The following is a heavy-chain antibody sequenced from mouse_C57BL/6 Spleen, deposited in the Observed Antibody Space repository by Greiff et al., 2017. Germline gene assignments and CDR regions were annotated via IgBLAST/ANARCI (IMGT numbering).Heavy chain of an antibody. CDR1: GFNIKDYY. V-gene: IGHV14-1*01. J-gene: IGHJ2*01. CDR2: IDPEDGDT. D-gene: IGHD1-1*01. CDR3: TSPMTTVVNFDY. Sequence: VQLQQSGAELVRPGASVKLSCTASGFNIKDYYMHWVKQRPEQGLEWIGRIDPEDGDTEYAPKFQGKATMTADTSSNTAYLHLSSLTSEDTAVYYCTSPMTTVVNFDYWGQGTTLTVSS.